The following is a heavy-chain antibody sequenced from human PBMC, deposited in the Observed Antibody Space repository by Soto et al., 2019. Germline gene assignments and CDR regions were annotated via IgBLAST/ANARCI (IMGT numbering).Heavy chain of an antibody. CDR1: EFTFSNYG. CDR2: ILNDGSNR. V-gene: IGHV3-33*01. CDR3: ARDDEYSGNGMDV. J-gene: IGHJ6*02. Sequence: QVQLVESGGGVVQPGRSLRLSCAASEFTFSNYGMHWVRQAPGKGLEWVAVILNDGSNRYHADSVKDRFTISRDNSKNTLYLQMNSLRAEDTAVYYGARDDEYSGNGMDVWGQGTTATVS. D-gene: IGHD3-10*01.